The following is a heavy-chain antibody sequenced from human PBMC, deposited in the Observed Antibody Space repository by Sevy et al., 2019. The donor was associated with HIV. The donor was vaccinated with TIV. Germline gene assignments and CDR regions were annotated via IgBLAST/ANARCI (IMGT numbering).Heavy chain of an antibody. D-gene: IGHD1-26*01. Sequence: GGSLRLSCAASGFTFSSYWMHWVRQAPGKGLVWVSRINSDGSSRNYADSVKGRFTISRDNAKNTLYLQMNSLRAEDTAVYYCAREYSGTYYYFDYWGQGTLVTVSS. J-gene: IGHJ4*02. CDR2: INSDGSSR. CDR1: GFTFSSYW. CDR3: AREYSGTYYYFDY. V-gene: IGHV3-74*01.